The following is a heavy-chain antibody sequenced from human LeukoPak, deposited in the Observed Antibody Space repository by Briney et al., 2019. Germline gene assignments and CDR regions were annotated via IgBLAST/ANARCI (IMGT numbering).Heavy chain of an antibody. CDR1: GFTFSNAW. Sequence: GGSLRLSCAASGFTFSNAWMSWVRQAPGKGLEWVGRIKSKTDGGTTDYAAPVKGRFTISRDESKNTLYLQMNSLKTEDTAVYYCTIASYYYGSGNHWGQGTLVTVSP. CDR2: IKSKTDGGTT. J-gene: IGHJ5*02. D-gene: IGHD3-10*01. V-gene: IGHV3-15*01. CDR3: TIASYYYGSGNH.